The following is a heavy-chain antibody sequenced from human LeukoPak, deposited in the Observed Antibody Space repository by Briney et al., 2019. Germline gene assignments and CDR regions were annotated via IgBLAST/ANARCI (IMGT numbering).Heavy chain of an antibody. CDR2: INHNGNVN. V-gene: IGHV3-7*03. Sequence: GGSLRLSCAASGFTFSSYWMNWARQAPGKGLEWVASINHNGNVNYYVDSVKGRFTISRDNTKNSLYLQMSNSKAEAPAVYFWARGGGLAVWGQGATVTVSS. J-gene: IGHJ6*02. CDR1: GFTFSSYW. D-gene: IGHD3-16*01. CDR3: ARGGGLAV.